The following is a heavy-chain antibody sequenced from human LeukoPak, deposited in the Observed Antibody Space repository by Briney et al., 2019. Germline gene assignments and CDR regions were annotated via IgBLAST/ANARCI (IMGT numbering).Heavy chain of an antibody. CDR1: GFTFSTYT. J-gene: IGHJ5*02. CDR2: IASSSGPM. Sequence: PEGSLRLSCAASGFTFSTYTMNWVRQAPGKGLEWVSYIASSSGPMYYADSVKGRFTISRDNANNSLYLQMNSLRAEDTAIYYCARNFETWGQGTLVTVSS. CDR3: ARNFET. V-gene: IGHV3-48*01.